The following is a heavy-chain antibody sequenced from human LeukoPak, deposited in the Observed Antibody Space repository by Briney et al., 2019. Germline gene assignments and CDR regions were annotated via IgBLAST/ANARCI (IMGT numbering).Heavy chain of an antibody. Sequence: TSETLSLTCTVSGGSISSSSYYWGWIRQPPGKGLEWIGSIYYSGSTYYNPSLKSRVTISVDTSKNQFSLKLSSVTAADTAVYYCARRTRYFDWSYDYWSQGTLVTVSS. V-gene: IGHV4-39*01. D-gene: IGHD3-9*01. CDR3: ARRTRYFDWSYDY. J-gene: IGHJ4*02. CDR2: IYYSGST. CDR1: GGSISSSSYY.